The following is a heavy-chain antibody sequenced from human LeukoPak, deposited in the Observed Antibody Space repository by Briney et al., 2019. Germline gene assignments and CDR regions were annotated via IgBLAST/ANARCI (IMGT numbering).Heavy chain of an antibody. Sequence: QPGGSVRLSCAASGFTVSSNYMTWVRQAPGKGLEWVSVIYSGGSTYYADSVKGRFTISRDNSKNTVYLQMNSLRAEDTAVYYCAGDVVGPNRWVYGMDVWGQGTTVTVSS. J-gene: IGHJ6*02. V-gene: IGHV3-53*01. CDR3: AGDVVGPNRWVYGMDV. CDR2: IYSGGST. D-gene: IGHD3/OR15-3a*01. CDR1: GFTVSSNY.